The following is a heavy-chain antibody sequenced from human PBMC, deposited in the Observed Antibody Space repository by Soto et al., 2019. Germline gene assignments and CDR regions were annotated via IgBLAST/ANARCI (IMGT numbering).Heavy chain of an antibody. CDR3: AKNQERELPRVIDF. D-gene: IGHD1-7*01. J-gene: IGHJ4*02. Sequence: EVQLLESGGDLVQPGGSLRLSCGASGFTFSISAMSWVRQAPGKGLEWVSTTGGSSSTTYYADSVRGRFTISRDRSKNTLYLQMSSLRAEDTALYYCAKNQERELPRVIDFWRQGTLVTVSS. CDR1: GFTFSISA. V-gene: IGHV3-23*01. CDR2: TGGSSSTT.